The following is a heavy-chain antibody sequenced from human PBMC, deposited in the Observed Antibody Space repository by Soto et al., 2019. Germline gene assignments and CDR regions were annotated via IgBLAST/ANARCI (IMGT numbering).Heavy chain of an antibody. CDR1: GYTLTELS. V-gene: IGHV1-24*01. J-gene: IGHJ4*02. Sequence: ASVKVSCKVSGYTLTELSMHWVRQAPGKGLEWMGGFDPEDGETIYAQKFQGRVTMTEDTSTDTAYMELSSLRSEDTAVYYCATDPNSSGWYRGVLDYWGQGTLVTVSS. CDR2: FDPEDGET. D-gene: IGHD6-19*01. CDR3: ATDPNSSGWYRGVLDY.